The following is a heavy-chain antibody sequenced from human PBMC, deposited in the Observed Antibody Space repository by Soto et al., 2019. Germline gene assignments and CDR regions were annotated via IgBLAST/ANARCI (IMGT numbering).Heavy chain of an antibody. Sequence: ASVKVSWKASGYTFTSYAMHWVRQAPGQRLEWMGWINAGNGNTKYSKKFQGRVTITRDTSASTAYMELSSLRSEDTAVYYCARDRGIVVVTFDAFDIWGQGTMVTVSS. CDR3: ARDRGIVVVTFDAFDI. CDR2: INAGNGNT. CDR1: GYTFTSYA. D-gene: IGHD3-22*01. V-gene: IGHV1-3*01. J-gene: IGHJ3*02.